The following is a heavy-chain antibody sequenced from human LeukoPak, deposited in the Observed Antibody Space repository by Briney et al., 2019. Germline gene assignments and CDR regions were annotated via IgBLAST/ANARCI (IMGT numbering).Heavy chain of an antibody. CDR3: AKSRFGELLSHFDP. Sequence: PGRSLRLSCAASAFTLDDYAMHWARHAPGKGLEWVSGISWNSGSIGYADSVKGRFAISRDNAKNSLYLQMNSLRAEDTALYYCAKSRFGELLSHFDPWGQGTLVTVSS. V-gene: IGHV3-9*01. D-gene: IGHD3-10*01. CDR1: AFTLDDYA. J-gene: IGHJ5*02. CDR2: ISWNSGSI.